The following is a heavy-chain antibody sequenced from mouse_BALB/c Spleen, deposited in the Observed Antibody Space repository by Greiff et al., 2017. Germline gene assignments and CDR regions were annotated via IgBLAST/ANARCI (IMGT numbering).Heavy chain of an antibody. CDR3: ARADGSRAWFAY. CDR2: ISSGGSYT. CDR1: GFTFSSYA. J-gene: IGHJ3*01. D-gene: IGHD1-1*01. V-gene: IGHV5-9-4*01. Sequence: EVHLVESGGGLVKPGGSLKLSCAASGFTFSSYAMSWVRQSPEKRLEWVAEISSGGSYTYYPDTVTGRFTISRDNAKNTLYLEMSSLRSEDTAMYYCARADGSRAWFAYWGQGTLVTVSA.